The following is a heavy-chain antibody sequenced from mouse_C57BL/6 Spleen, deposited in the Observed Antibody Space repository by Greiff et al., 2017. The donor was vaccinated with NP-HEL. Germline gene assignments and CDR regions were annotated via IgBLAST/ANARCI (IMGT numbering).Heavy chain of an antibody. Sequence: EVHLVESGAELVKPGASVKLSCTASGFNIKDYYMHWVKQRTEQGLEWIGRIDPEDGETKYAPKFQGKATITADTSSNTAYLQLSSLTSEDTAVYYCARLYGSSSYYFDYWGQGTTLTVSS. CDR2: IDPEDGET. D-gene: IGHD1-1*01. J-gene: IGHJ2*01. V-gene: IGHV14-2*01. CDR1: GFNIKDYY. CDR3: ARLYGSSSYYFDY.